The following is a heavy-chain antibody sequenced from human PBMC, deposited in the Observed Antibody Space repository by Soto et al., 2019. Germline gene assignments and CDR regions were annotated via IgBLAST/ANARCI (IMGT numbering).Heavy chain of an antibody. CDR3: ARDPSRNYYFDY. CDR2: IWYDGSNK. J-gene: IGHJ4*02. V-gene: IGHV3-33*01. D-gene: IGHD1-1*01. CDR1: GFTFSSYG. Sequence: QVQLVESGGGVVQPGRSLRLSCAASGFTFSSYGMHWVRQAPGKGLEWVAVIWYDGSNKYYADSVKGRFTISRDNSKNTLYLHMNSLRAEDTAVYYCARDPSRNYYFDYWGQGTLVTVSS.